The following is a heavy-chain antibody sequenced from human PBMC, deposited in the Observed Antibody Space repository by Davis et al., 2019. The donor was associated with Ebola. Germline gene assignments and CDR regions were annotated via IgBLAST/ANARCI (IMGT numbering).Heavy chain of an antibody. CDR3: AKDLGIAVAGWGFDY. J-gene: IGHJ4*02. CDR2: IYSGGST. CDR1: GFTVSSNY. D-gene: IGHD6-19*01. V-gene: IGHV3-66*01. Sequence: GESLKISCAASGFTVSSNYMSWVRQAPGKGLEWVSVIYSGGSTYYADSVKGRFTISRDNSKNTLYLQMNSLRAEDTAVYYCAKDLGIAVAGWGFDYWGQGTLVTVSS.